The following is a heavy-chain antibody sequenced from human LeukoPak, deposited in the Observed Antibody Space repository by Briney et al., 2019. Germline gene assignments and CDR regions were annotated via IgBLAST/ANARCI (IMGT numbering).Heavy chain of an antibody. CDR2: IWYDGSNK. J-gene: IGHJ4*02. V-gene: IGHV3-33*01. CDR1: GFTFSSYG. Sequence: PGGSLRLSRAASGFTFSSYGMHWVRQAPGKGLEWVAVIWYDGSNKYYADSVKGRFTISRDNSKSTLYLQMNSLRAEDTAVYYCARDYYYGSGSSPLSYWGQGTLVTVSS. CDR3: ARDYYYGSGSSPLSY. D-gene: IGHD3-10*01.